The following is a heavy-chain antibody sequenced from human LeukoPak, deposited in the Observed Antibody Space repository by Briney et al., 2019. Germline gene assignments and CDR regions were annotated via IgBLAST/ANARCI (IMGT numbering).Heavy chain of an antibody. CDR1: GFTFDDYN. Sequence: GGSLRLSCAASGFTFDDYNMHWIRQAPGKGLEWVALINWDSATTVYADSVKGRFTISRDNTKDSLFLQMNSLRTEVTALYYCGKETNTGWSEPDYWGQGTLVTVSS. V-gene: IGHV3-43*01. D-gene: IGHD6-19*01. J-gene: IGHJ4*02. CDR2: INWDSATT. CDR3: GKETNTGWSEPDY.